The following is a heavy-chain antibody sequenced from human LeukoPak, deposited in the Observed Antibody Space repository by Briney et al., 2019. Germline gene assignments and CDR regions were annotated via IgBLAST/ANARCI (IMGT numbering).Heavy chain of an antibody. CDR3: AKCDFWSANDAFDI. CDR2: ISTKGGST. V-gene: IGHV3-64*04. D-gene: IGHD3-3*01. CDR1: GFIFSNYA. Sequence: GGSLRLSCAASGFIFSNYAMYWVRQAPGKGLESVAAISTKGGSTSYADSVKGRFTISRDNSKNTLFLQMNSLRAEDTAVYYCAKCDFWSANDAFDIWGQGTMVTVSS. J-gene: IGHJ3*02.